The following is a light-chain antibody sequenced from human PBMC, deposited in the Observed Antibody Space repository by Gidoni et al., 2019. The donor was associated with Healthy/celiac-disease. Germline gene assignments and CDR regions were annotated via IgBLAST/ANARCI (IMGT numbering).Light chain of an antibody. CDR2: AAS. V-gene: IGKV1-39*01. CDR1: QSISSY. CDR3: QQSYSTPWT. Sequence: DIQMTQSPSSLSASVGDRVTITCRASQSISSYLNWYQQKPGKAPKLLIYAASSLQSGVPSRFSGSGSGTDFTLTIISLQPEDFATYYCQQSYSTPWTFXQXTKVEIK. J-gene: IGKJ1*01.